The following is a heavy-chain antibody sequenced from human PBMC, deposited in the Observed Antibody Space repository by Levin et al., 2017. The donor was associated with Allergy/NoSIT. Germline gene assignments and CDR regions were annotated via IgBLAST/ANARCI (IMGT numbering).Heavy chain of an antibody. Sequence: SQTLSLTCSVSGDSISRGFYYWSWIRQPAGEGLEWIGRIYVTGSTTYSPSLKSRVTISLDRSKDQVSLKINSVTAADTAGYYCARDLGGFSGYKPYCYMDVWGKGTTVTVSS. CDR3: ARDLGGFSGYKPYCYMDV. V-gene: IGHV4-61*02. CDR1: GDSISRGFYY. J-gene: IGHJ6*03. CDR2: IYVTGST. D-gene: IGHD5-12*01.